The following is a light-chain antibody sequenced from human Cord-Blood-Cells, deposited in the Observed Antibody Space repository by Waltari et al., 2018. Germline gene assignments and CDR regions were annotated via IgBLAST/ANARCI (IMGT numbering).Light chain of an antibody. Sequence: SYELTQPPSVSVSPGQTARITCPGDALPKQYAYWYQQKPGQAPVLVIYKDSERPSGNPERFSGSSSGTTVTLTISGVQAEDEADYYCQSADSSGTVVFGGGTKLTVL. CDR3: QSADSSGTVV. J-gene: IGLJ2*01. V-gene: IGLV3-25*03. CDR2: KDS. CDR1: ALPKQY.